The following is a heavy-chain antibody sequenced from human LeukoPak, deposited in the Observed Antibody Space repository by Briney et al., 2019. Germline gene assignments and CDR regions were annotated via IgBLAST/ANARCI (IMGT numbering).Heavy chain of an antibody. Sequence: RGSLRLSCAASGFAFSNYAIHWVRRPPGKGLEWVAVMSTDGSLQYYANSVKGRFTISRDNYKSTLFLQMNSLSAADTAVYYCGRQVAPGQWLVNLWGQGTLVTVSS. CDR1: GFAFSNYA. V-gene: IGHV3-30*17. CDR2: MSTDGSLQ. D-gene: IGHD6-19*01. J-gene: IGHJ5*02. CDR3: GRQVAPGQWLVNL.